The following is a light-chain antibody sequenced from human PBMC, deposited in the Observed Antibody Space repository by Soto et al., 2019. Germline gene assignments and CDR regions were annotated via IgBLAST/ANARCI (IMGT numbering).Light chain of an antibody. CDR2: DVS. J-gene: IGKJ4*01. CDR1: QSVDTY. V-gene: IGKV3D-11*02. Sequence: TVLTQSPATLSLSPGERATLSCRASQSVDTYLARYQQKSGRAPRLLIYDVSKRATGIPPRFSGSGAGTDFTLTISSLEPEDSATYYCQQRRSSLTFGGGTKVDIK. CDR3: QQRRSSLT.